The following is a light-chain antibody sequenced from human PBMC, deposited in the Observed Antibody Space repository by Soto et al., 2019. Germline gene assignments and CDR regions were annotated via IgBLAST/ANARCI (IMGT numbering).Light chain of an antibody. Sequence: EVVLTQSPGTLSLSPGERATLSCRASQSVRSTYLGWYQQKPGQAPRLLIYGASNRQSGVPDRFSGGGSGTDFTLTISSLQPEDFAVYYSQQFSGSVTFGGGTKVDIK. J-gene: IGKJ4*01. V-gene: IGKV3-20*01. CDR2: GAS. CDR3: QQFSGSVT. CDR1: QSVRSTY.